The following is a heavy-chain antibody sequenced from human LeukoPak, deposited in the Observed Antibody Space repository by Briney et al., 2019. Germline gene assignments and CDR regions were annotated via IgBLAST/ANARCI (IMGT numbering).Heavy chain of an antibody. J-gene: IGHJ5*02. Sequence: SETLSLTCAVYGGSFSGYYWSWIRQPPGKGLEWIGEINHSGSTNYNPSLKSRVTISVDTSKNQFSLKLSSVTAADTAVYYCARRGWFGSNWFDPWGQGILVTVSS. CDR3: ARRGWFGSNWFDP. V-gene: IGHV4-34*01. CDR2: INHSGST. CDR1: GGSFSGYY. D-gene: IGHD3-10*01.